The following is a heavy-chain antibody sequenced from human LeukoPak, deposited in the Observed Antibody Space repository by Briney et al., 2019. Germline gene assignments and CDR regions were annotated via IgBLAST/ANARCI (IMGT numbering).Heavy chain of an antibody. Sequence: GGSLRLSCAASGFTFSSYAMHWVRQAPGKGLEWVAVISYDGSNKYYADSVKGRFTISRDSSKNTLYLQMNSLRAEDTAVYYCARNPLTTGFPALYYFDYWGQGTLVTVSS. CDR2: ISYDGSNK. D-gene: IGHD4-17*01. J-gene: IGHJ4*02. CDR1: GFTFSSYA. CDR3: ARNPLTTGFPALYYFDY. V-gene: IGHV3-30-3*01.